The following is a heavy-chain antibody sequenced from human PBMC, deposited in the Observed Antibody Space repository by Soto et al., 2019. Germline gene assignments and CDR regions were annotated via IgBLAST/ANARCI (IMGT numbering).Heavy chain of an antibody. V-gene: IGHV3-23*01. CDR2: IISTGIST. J-gene: IGHJ5*02. D-gene: IGHD4-17*01. Sequence: VGSLRLSCAASGFTVSSNYMSWVRQAPGKGLEWVSTIISTGISTYYADSVKGRFTISRANSKNTLYLQMNSLRAEDSAVYYCAKGNYGDYGGFDPWGQGTLVTVSS. CDR1: GFTVSSNY. CDR3: AKGNYGDYGGFDP.